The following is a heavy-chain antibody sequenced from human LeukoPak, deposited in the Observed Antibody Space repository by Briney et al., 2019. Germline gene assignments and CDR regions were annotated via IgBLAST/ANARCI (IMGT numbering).Heavy chain of an antibody. CDR1: GGSISSSNW. CDR3: ARFLYYYDSSGYYRGSHYFDY. J-gene: IGHJ4*02. D-gene: IGHD3-22*01. CDR2: IYHSGST. Sequence: PSETLSLTCAVSGGSISSSNWWSWVRQPPGKGLEWIGEIYHSGSTNYNPSLKSRVTISVDKSKNQFSLKLSSVTAADTAVYYCARFLYYYDSSGYYRGSHYFDYWGQGTLVTVSS. V-gene: IGHV4-4*02.